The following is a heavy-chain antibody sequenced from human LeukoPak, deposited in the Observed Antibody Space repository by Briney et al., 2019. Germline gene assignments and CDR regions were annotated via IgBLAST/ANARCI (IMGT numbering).Heavy chain of an antibody. D-gene: IGHD5-18*01. CDR1: GGSISSSSYY. CDR2: IYYSGST. Sequence: SETLSLTCTVSGGSISSSSYYWGWIRQPPGTGLEWIGSIYYSGSTYYNPSLKSRVTISVDTSKNQFSPKLSSVTAADTAVYYCAREARGYSYGPVDYWGQGTLVTVSS. V-gene: IGHV4-39*07. J-gene: IGHJ4*02. CDR3: AREARGYSYGPVDY.